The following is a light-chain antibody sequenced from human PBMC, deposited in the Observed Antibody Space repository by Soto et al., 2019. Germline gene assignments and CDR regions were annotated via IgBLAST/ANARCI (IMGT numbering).Light chain of an antibody. Sequence: QSVLTQPASVSGSPGQSITISCTGTITDIGAYNYVSWYQQHPGKAPNLLIYGVSSRPSGVSNRFSGSKSGNAASLTISGLQADDEAEYYCSSYTSSITPYVFGTGTKVTVL. CDR3: SSYTSSITPYV. CDR1: ITDIGAYNY. V-gene: IGLV2-14*01. J-gene: IGLJ1*01. CDR2: GVS.